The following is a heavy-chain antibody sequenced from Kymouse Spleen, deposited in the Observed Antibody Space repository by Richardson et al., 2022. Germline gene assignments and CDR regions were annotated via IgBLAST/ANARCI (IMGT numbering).Heavy chain of an antibody. D-gene: IGHD3-9*01. J-gene: IGHJ6*02. CDR1: GFTFSSYS. CDR3: AREYYDILTGYYSGCGMDV. CDR2: ISSSSSTI. Sequence: EVQLVESGGGLVQPGGSLRLSCAASGFTFSSYSMNWVRQAPGKGLEWVSYISSSSSTIYYADSVKGRFTISRDNAKNSLYLQMNSLRDEDTAVYYCAREYYDILTGYYSGCGMDVWGQGTTVTVSS. V-gene: IGHV3-48*02.